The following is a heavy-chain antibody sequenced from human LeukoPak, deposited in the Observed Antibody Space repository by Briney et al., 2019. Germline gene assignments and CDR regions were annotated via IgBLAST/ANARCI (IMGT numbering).Heavy chain of an antibody. CDR1: GYTFTSYG. CDR2: INAGNGNT. J-gene: IGHJ1*01. Sequence: GASVKVSCKASGYTFTSYGISWVRQAPGQGLEWMGWINAGNGNTKYSQKFQGRVTITRDTSASTAYMELSSLRSEDTALYYCARAPGWYVEYFQHWGQGTLVTVSS. CDR3: ARAPGWYVEYFQH. V-gene: IGHV1-3*01. D-gene: IGHD6-19*01.